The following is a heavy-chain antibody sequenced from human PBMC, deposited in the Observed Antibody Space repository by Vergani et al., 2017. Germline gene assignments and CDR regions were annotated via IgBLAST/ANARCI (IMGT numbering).Heavy chain of an antibody. CDR2: MNPNRGNT. CDR1: GYTFTSYD. D-gene: IGHD3-10*01. V-gene: IGHV1-8*01. CDR3: ARGEWFGELYNWFDP. J-gene: IGHJ5*02. Sequence: QVPLVQSGAAVKKPGASVKVSCTASGYTFTSYDINWVRQATGQGLEWMGWMNPNRGNTGYAQKFQGRVTMTRNTSISTAYMELSSLRSEDTAVYYCARGEWFGELYNWFDPWGQGTLVTVSS.